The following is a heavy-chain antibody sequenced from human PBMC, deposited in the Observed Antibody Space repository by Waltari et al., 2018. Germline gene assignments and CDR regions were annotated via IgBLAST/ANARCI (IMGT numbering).Heavy chain of an antibody. D-gene: IGHD3-10*01. V-gene: IGHV4-39*01. J-gene: IGHJ5*02. CDR2: IYYSGST. Sequence: QLQLQESGPGLVKPSETLSLTCTVSGGSISSSSYYWGWIRQPPGKGLEWIGSIYYSGSTYYNPSLKSRVTISVDTSKNQFSLKLSSVTAADTAVYYCARRYEYGSGSYYWSWDPWGQGTLVTVSS. CDR1: GGSISSSSYY. CDR3: ARRYEYGSGSYYWSWDP.